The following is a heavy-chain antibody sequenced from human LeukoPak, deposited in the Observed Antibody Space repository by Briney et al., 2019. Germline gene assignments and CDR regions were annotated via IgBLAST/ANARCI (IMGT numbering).Heavy chain of an antibody. Sequence: PSETLSLTCAVSGGSISSSNWWSWVRQPPGKGLEWIGEIYHSGSTNYNPSLKSRVTISVDKSKNQFSLKLSSVTAADTAVYYCASREIHSSGYYLNWFDPWGQGTLVTVSS. V-gene: IGHV4-4*02. CDR2: IYHSGST. J-gene: IGHJ5*02. CDR3: ASREIHSSGYYLNWFDP. D-gene: IGHD3-22*01. CDR1: GGSISSSNW.